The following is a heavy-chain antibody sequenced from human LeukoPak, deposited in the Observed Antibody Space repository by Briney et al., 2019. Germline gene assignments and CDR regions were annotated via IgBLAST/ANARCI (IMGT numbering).Heavy chain of an antibody. D-gene: IGHD6-19*01. V-gene: IGHV1-18*01. CDR3: ARAGVHVAVAGTADH. CDR1: GYNFSIYG. Sequence: ASLKLSCHATGYNFSIYGNTRVRHAPAQGLELLGWISPQEGNTYSARSLQGRVTLTTDKSTNTAYLDLRSLTAADTALYYCARAGVHVAVAGTADHWGPGTLITVSS. J-gene: IGHJ4*02. CDR2: ISPQEGNT.